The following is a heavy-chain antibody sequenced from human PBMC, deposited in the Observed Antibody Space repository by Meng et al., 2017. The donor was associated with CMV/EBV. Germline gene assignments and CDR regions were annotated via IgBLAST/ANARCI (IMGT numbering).Heavy chain of an antibody. CDR2: ISSSSYI. V-gene: IGHV3-21*01. J-gene: IGHJ6*02. Sequence: GESLKISCAASGFTFSSYSMNWVRQAPGKGLEWVSSISSSSYIYYADSVKGRFTISRDNAKNSLYLQMNSLRAEDTAVYYCAGLWGQGGMDVWGQGTTVTVSS. CDR1: GFTFSSYS. CDR3: AGLWGQGGMDV. D-gene: IGHD5-18*01.